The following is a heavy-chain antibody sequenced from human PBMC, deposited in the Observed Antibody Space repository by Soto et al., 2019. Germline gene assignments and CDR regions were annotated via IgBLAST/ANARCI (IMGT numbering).Heavy chain of an antibody. D-gene: IGHD3-9*01. Sequence: GASVKVSCKASGYTFTSYDINWVRQATGQGLEWMGWMNPNSGNTGYAQKFQGRVTMTRNTSISTAYMELSSLRSEDTAVYYCARGGGVYDFLTVYPPPPSYWYFDLWGRGTLVTVSS. J-gene: IGHJ2*01. V-gene: IGHV1-8*01. CDR3: ARGGGVYDFLTVYPPPPSYWYFDL. CDR1: GYTFTSYD. CDR2: MNPNSGNT.